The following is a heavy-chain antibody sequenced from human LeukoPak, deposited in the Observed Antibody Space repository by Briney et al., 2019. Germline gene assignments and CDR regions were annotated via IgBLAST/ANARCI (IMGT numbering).Heavy chain of an antibody. CDR1: GFTSSSFW. J-gene: IGHJ4*02. V-gene: IGHV3-53*01. D-gene: IGHD1-14*01. CDR3: ARGVEPLAANTLAY. CDR2: LYSDGNT. Sequence: GGSLTLSCAASGFTSSSFWMCWVRQAPGKGLEWVSVLYSDGNTKYADSVQGRFTISRDNSKNTLYLEMNSLSPDDTAVYYCARGVEPLAANTLAYWGQGTLVTVSS.